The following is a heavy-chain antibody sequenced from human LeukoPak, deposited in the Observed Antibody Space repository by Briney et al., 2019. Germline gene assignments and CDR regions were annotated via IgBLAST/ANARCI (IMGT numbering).Heavy chain of an antibody. CDR1: GLTFSSYA. D-gene: IGHD6-6*01. CDR2: ISGSGGNT. J-gene: IGHJ4*02. V-gene: IGHV3-23*01. CDR3: ANWVEGARPSLNY. Sequence: QPGGSLRLSGSASGLTFSSYAMAWVRQAPGTGLGWVSAISGSGGNTYYADSVKGRFTISRDNSKNTLYLQMNSLRAEDTAVYYCANWVEGARPSLNYLGQGALVTVSS.